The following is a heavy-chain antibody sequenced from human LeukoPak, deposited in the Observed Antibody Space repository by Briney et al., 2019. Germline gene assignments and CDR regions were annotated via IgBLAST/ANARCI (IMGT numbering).Heavy chain of an antibody. CDR1: GFTFSSYA. CDR2: INSDGSRT. D-gene: IGHD2-2*01. J-gene: IGHJ4*02. CDR3: ARDRTYQFDQ. Sequence: GGSLRLSCAASGFTFSSYAMSWVRQAPGKGLEWVSNINSDGSRTTYADSVKGRFTISRDNAKNTLYLQMNSLRPEDTAVYYCARDRTYQFDQWGRGTLVTVSS. V-gene: IGHV3-74*03.